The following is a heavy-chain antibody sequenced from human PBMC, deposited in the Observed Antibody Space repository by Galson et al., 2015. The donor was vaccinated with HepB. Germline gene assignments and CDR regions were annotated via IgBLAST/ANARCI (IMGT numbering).Heavy chain of an antibody. CDR1: GGSFSSFA. J-gene: IGHJ6*02. Sequence: SCKASGGSFSSFAISWVRQAPGQGLEWMGGIMPVFAIVNYAQKFQDRVTITADTSTRTTTAYMELSSLTSDDTAVYYCARGMGDGNNLVRYYYYGLDVWGQGTTVTVS. CDR2: IMPVFAIV. D-gene: IGHD5-24*01. V-gene: IGHV1-69*17. CDR3: ARGMGDGNNLVRYYYYGLDV.